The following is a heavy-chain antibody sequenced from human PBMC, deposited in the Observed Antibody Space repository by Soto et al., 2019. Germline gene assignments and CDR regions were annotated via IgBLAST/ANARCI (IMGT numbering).Heavy chain of an antibody. J-gene: IGHJ5*02. D-gene: IGHD3-22*01. CDR1: GFTFSSYG. V-gene: IGHV3-33*01. CDR2: IWYDGGNK. CDR3: ARDRAYGYDSSGYGSYYCGT. Sequence: GGSLRLSCAASGFTFSSYGMHWVRQAPGKGLEWVAVIWYDGGNKYYADSVKGRFTISRDNSKNTLYLQMNSLRAEDTAVYYCARDRAYGYDSSGYGSYYCGTWGQGTLVTVSS.